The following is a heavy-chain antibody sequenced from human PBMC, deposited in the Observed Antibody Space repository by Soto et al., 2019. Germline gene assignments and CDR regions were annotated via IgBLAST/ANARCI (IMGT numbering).Heavy chain of an antibody. CDR3: AKAGEIFGLVIFAYLDF. V-gene: IGHV3-30*18. CDR1: GFTFNSYA. CDR2: ISNDGSKT. J-gene: IGHJ4*02. Sequence: LRLSCATSGFTFNSYALHWVRQAPGKGLEWVALISNDGSKTFYADSVKGRFTISRDTAKNTLFLQMNSLTTEDTAVYFCAKAGEIFGLVIFAYLDFWGQGTLVTV. D-gene: IGHD3-3*01.